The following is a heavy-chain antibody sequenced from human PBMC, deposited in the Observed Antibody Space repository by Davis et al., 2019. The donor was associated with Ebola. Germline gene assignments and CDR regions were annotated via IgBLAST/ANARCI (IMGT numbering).Heavy chain of an antibody. CDR3: ARAQGWLQFRTPIDY. CDR1: GYTFTSYD. CDR2: MNPNSGNT. D-gene: IGHD5-24*01. V-gene: IGHV1-8*01. Sequence: ASVKVSCKASGYTFTSYDINWVRQAPGQGLEWMGWMNPNSGNTGYAQKFQGRVTMTRDTSTSTVYMELSSLRSEDTAVYYCARAQGWLQFRTPIDYWGQGTLVTVSS. J-gene: IGHJ4*02.